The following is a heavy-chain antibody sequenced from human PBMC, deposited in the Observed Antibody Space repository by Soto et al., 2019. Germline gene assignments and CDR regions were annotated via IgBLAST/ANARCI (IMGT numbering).Heavy chain of an antibody. J-gene: IGHJ4*02. CDR2: IYYSGST. V-gene: IGHV4-61*01. CDR1: GGSVSSGSYY. Sequence: SETLSLTCTVSGGSVSSGSYYWSWIRQPPGKGLEWIGYIYYSGSTNYNPSLKSRVTISVDTSKNQFSLKLSSVSAADTAVYYCARGPSGDKVDYWGQGTLVTVSS. CDR3: ARGPSGDKVDY. D-gene: IGHD7-27*01.